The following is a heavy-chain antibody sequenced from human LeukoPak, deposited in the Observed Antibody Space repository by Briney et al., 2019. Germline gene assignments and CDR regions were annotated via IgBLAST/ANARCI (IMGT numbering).Heavy chain of an antibody. CDR2: IYPDDSDT. J-gene: IGHJ6*02. CDR3: ARHDYGDFPPSHGMDV. D-gene: IGHD4-17*01. CDR1: GYTFSTYW. Sequence: GESLKISCKGSGYTFSTYWIGWVRQMPGKGLEWMGIIYPDDSDTRYSASFQGQVTISADKSISTAYLQWSSLKASDTAMYYCARHDYGDFPPSHGMDVWGQGTTVTVSS. V-gene: IGHV5-51*01.